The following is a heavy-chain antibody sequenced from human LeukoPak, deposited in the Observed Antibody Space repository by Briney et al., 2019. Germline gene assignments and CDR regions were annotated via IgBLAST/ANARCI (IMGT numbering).Heavy chain of an antibody. Sequence: GGSLRLTCADSGFTFSSYGMSWVRQAPGKGLEWVSAISGSGGSTYYADSVKGRFTISRDNSKNTLYLQMNSLRAEDTAVYYCAKVAVVMWYFDLWGRGTLVTVSS. V-gene: IGHV3-23*01. CDR2: ISGSGGST. CDR3: AKVAVVMWYFDL. D-gene: IGHD3-22*01. J-gene: IGHJ2*01. CDR1: GFTFSSYG.